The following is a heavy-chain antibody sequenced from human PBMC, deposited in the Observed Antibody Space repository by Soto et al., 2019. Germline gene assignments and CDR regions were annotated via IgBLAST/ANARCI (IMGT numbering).Heavy chain of an antibody. CDR2: IYHSGST. D-gene: IGHD4-17*01. CDR1: GGSISSSNW. CDR3: ASFNYGDYGYFDY. J-gene: IGHJ4*02. V-gene: IGHV4-4*02. Sequence: KPSETLYLSCAVSGGSISSSNWWSWVRQPPGKGLEWIGEIYHSGSTNYNPSLKSRVTISVDKSKNQFSLKLSSVTAADTAVYYCASFNYGDYGYFDYWGQGTLVTVS.